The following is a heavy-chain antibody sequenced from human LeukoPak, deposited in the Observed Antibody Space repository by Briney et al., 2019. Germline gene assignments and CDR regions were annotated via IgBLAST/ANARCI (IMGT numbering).Heavy chain of an antibody. D-gene: IGHD3-10*01. J-gene: IGHJ5*02. CDR1: GGSISSGGYY. CDR3: ARTYGSRHNWFDP. CDR2: IYYSGST. V-gene: IGHV4-31*03. Sequence: PSETLSLTCTVSGGSISSGGYYWSWIRQHPGQGLEWIGYIYYSGSTYYNPSLKSRVTISVDTSKNQFSLKLSSVTAADTAVYYCARTYGSRHNWFDPWGQGTLVTVSS.